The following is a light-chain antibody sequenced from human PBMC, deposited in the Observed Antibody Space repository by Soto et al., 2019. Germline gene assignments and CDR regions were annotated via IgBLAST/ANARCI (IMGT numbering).Light chain of an antibody. CDR2: VAS. CDR1: QGIGND. Sequence: DIQMTQSPSSLSASVGDRGTITCRPSQGIGNDLGWYQQKPGKAPKRLIYVASSLQSGVPSRFSGSGSGTEFTLTISSLQPEDFATYYCLQYNNYPWTFGQGTKVDIK. J-gene: IGKJ1*01. CDR3: LQYNNYPWT. V-gene: IGKV1-17*01.